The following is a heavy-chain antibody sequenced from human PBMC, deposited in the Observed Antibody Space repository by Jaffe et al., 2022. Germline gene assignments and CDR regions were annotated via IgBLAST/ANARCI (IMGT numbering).Heavy chain of an antibody. V-gene: IGHV4-34*01. J-gene: IGHJ4*02. Sequence: QVQLQQWGAGLLKPSETLSLTCAVYGGSFSGYYWSWIRQPPGKGLEWIGEINHSGSTNYNPSLKSRVTISVDTSKNQFSLKLSSVTAADTAVYYCAGHCSGGSCYSLYLFDYWGQGTLVTVSS. CDR1: GGSFSGYY. CDR3: AGHCSGGSCYSLYLFDY. CDR2: INHSGST. D-gene: IGHD2-15*01.